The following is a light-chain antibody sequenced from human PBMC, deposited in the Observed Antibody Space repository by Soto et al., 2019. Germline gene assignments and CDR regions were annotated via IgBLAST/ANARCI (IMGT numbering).Light chain of an antibody. CDR1: QSISSS. CDR2: AAS. V-gene: IGKV1-39*01. J-gene: IGKJ5*01. CDR3: QQGYGTPT. Sequence: DIQMTQSPSSLSASVEDRVTITCRASQSISSSLNWYQQKPGKAPKLLIYAASSLQSGVPSRFSGGGSGTDFTLTISSLKHEDFATYYCQQGYGTPTFGQGTRLEI.